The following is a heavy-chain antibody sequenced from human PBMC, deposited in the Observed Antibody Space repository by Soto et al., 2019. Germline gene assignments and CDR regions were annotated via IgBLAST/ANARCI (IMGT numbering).Heavy chain of an antibody. D-gene: IGHD3-10*01. CDR3: ARRTMVRGVIGWFDP. V-gene: IGHV4-34*01. Sequence: SETLSLTCAVYGGSFSGYYWSWIRQPPGKGLEWIGEINHSGSTNYNPSLKSRVTISVDTSKNQFSLKLSSVTAADTAVYYCARRTMVRGVIGWFDPWGQGTLVTVSS. CDR2: INHSGST. J-gene: IGHJ5*02. CDR1: GGSFSGYY.